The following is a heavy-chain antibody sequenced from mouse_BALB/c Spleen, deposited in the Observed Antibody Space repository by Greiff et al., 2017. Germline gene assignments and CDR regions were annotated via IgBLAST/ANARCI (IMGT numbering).Heavy chain of an antibody. CDR1: GFTFSSYA. CDR3: ARGPYYYGSSPYAMDY. V-gene: IGHV5-9-4*01. CDR2: ISSGGSYT. Sequence: EVNLVESGGGLVKPGGSLKLSCAASGFTFSSYAMSWVRQSPEKRLEWVAEISSGGSYTYYPDTVTGRFTIYRDNAKNTLSLEMSSLRSEDTAMYYCARGPYYYGSSPYAMDYGGQGTSVTVSS. J-gene: IGHJ4*01. D-gene: IGHD1-1*01.